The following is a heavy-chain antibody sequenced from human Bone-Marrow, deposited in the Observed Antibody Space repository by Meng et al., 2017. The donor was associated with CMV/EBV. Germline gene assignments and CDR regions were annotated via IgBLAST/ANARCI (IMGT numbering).Heavy chain of an antibody. Sequence: GESLKISCAASGFIFSTHSMHWVRQAPGKGLEWVSIISYDGSNEYYADSVKGRFTVSRDSSKNTLYLQMNSLRPEDTAVYYCARGGTRWFKLFYFAFWGQGTLVTVSS. CDR3: ARGGTRWFKLFYFAF. CDR2: ISYDGSNE. CDR1: GFIFSTHS. V-gene: IGHV3-30-3*01. D-gene: IGHD3-10*01. J-gene: IGHJ4*02.